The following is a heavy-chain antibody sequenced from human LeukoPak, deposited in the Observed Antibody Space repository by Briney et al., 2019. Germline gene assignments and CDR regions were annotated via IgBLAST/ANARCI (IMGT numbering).Heavy chain of an antibody. CDR2: VIPTFGKT. D-gene: IGHD5-24*01. CDR1: GGAFSTYT. V-gene: IGHV1-69*13. J-gene: IGHJ4*02. Sequence: SVKVSCKASGGAFSTYTFNWVRQAPGQGLEWMGGVIPTFGKTDYAQKFRGRLTITADESTSTAYMELSSLRSDDTAFYYCARETATTMFDYWGQGTLVTVSS. CDR3: ARETATTMFDY.